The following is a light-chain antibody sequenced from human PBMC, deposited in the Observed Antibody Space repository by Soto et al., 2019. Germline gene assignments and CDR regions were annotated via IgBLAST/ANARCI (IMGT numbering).Light chain of an antibody. V-gene: IGKV3-11*01. CDR2: DAS. Sequence: EIGLTQSPDTLSLSPGERATLSCRDSQSVSGYLGCYQQKPGQAPRLLIYDASHRAYGVPARFRVSGSGTNFNPTISSLEPEDLAVYYGQQRSNWPYRAVGGGTGV. CDR1: QSVSGY. J-gene: IGKJ4*01. CDR3: QQRSNWPYRA.